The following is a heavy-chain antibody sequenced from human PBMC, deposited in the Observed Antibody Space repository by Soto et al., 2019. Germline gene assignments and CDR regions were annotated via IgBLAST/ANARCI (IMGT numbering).Heavy chain of an antibody. CDR2: IMPVFPTP. Sequence: QVQLVQSGAEVKKPGSSVKVSCKASGGTFSTSAISWVRQAPGQGLEWVGGIMPVFPTPDYAQNFQGRVTITADESTSTAYLDLTSLGADDTAVYYCARDKDRLQLCGNYDDILDVCGQGTGIDVSS. J-gene: IGHJ6*02. CDR3: ARDKDRLQLCGNYDDILDV. CDR1: GGTFSTSA. V-gene: IGHV1-69*12. D-gene: IGHD1-7*01.